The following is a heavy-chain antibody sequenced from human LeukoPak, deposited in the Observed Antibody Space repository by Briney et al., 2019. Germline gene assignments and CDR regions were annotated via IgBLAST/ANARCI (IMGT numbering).Heavy chain of an antibody. CDR2: IYYTGRT. J-gene: IGHJ4*02. D-gene: IGHD3-22*01. CDR1: GGSITTYS. CDR3: ARMARLPTTDYYYEVDY. V-gene: IGHV4-59*01. Sequence: SETLSLTCAVSGGSITTYSWNWIRQPPGKGLEWIGYIYYTGRTKCNPSLRSRVTISVDTSNNQFSLKLTSVTAADTAVYYCARMARLPTTDYYYEVDYWGQGTLVTVSS.